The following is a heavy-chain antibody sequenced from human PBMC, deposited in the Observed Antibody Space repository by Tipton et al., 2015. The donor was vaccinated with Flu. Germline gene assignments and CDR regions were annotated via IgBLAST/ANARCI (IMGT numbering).Heavy chain of an antibody. CDR2: IYNNAYT. Sequence: LRLSCTVSGGSIGSYYWNWIRQPPGKGLEWIGYIYNNAYTKYSPSLESRVTISIDTSKNQFFLKMKSVAAADKAVYYCARRDYSNYVSVPKNWFDSWGQGILVTVSS. CDR3: ARRDYSNYVSVPKNWFDS. CDR1: GGSIGSYY. D-gene: IGHD4-11*01. J-gene: IGHJ5*01. V-gene: IGHV4-4*09.